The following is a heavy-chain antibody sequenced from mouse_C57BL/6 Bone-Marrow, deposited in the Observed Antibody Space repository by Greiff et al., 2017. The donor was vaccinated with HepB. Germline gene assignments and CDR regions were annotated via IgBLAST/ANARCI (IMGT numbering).Heavy chain of an antibody. Sequence: EVKVEESGGGLVQPGGSLKLSCAASGFTFSDYYMYWVRQTPEKRLEWVAYISNGGGSTYYPDTVKGRFTISRDNAKNTLYLQMSRLKSEDTAMYYCARRDYGSFYAMDYWGQGTSVTVSS. CDR1: GFTFSDYY. V-gene: IGHV5-12*01. J-gene: IGHJ4*01. CDR3: ARRDYGSFYAMDY. D-gene: IGHD1-1*01. CDR2: ISNGGGST.